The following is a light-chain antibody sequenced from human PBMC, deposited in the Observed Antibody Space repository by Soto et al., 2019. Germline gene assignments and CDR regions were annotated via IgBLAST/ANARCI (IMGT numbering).Light chain of an antibody. V-gene: IGKV2-30*01. CDR1: QGLLYSDGNTY. Sequence: VVMTQSPLSLSVTLGQPASITXWSTQGLLYSDGNTYLYWXQQRQGXSPRXXXDKXSDRESRGPDRLSGSGSGTDFTLKISRVEAEYVGVYYCMQGTHRPSTFGQGTRLEIK. CDR2: KXS. CDR3: MQGTHRPST. J-gene: IGKJ5*01.